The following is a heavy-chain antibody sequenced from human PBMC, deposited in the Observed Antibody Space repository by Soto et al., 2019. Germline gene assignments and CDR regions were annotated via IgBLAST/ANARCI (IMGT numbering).Heavy chain of an antibody. CDR3: GKAALRVVHLLVLDY. V-gene: IGHV3-23*01. Sequence: GGSLRVSCEASGFTFSSYAMNWDRQAPGKGLEWISVISGSGGATYFADSVKGRFVISRDNSKNTLYLQMNSLRAEDTAIYYCGKAALRVVHLLVLDYWGQGSLVTV. CDR2: ISGSGGAT. J-gene: IGHJ4*02. CDR1: GFTFSSYA. D-gene: IGHD3-3*01.